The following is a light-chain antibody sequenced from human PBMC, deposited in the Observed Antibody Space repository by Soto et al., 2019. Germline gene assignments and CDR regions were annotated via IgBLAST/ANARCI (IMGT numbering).Light chain of an antibody. V-gene: IGLV2-14*01. CDR1: SSDVGSYNY. CDR3: SSYTTSSTLV. CDR2: EVS. Sequence: QSVLTQPASVSGSPGQSITISCTGTSSDVGSYNYVSWYQQLPGKAPKLMISEVSNRPSGVSHRFSGSKSGNTASLTISGLQAEDEADYYCSSYTTSSTLVFGGGTKLTVL. J-gene: IGLJ3*02.